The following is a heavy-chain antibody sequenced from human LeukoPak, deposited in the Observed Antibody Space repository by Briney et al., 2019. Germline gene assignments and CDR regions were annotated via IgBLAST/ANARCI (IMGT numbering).Heavy chain of an antibody. V-gene: IGHV3-48*01. Sequence: GGSLRLSCAASGVTFSNLAMHWVRQAPGKGLEWVSYISSSSSTIYYADSVKGRFTISRDNAKNSLYLQMNSLRAEDTAVYYCARDQEAMVGTPGLDYWGQGTLVTVSS. CDR3: ARDQEAMVGTPGLDY. CDR1: GVTFSNLA. CDR2: ISSSSSTI. J-gene: IGHJ4*02. D-gene: IGHD5-18*01.